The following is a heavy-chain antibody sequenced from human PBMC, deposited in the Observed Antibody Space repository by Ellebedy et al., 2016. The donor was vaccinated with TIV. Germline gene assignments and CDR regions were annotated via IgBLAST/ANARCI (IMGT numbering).Heavy chain of an antibody. CDR3: VGLDY. Sequence: GSLRLSCTVSGYSISSGYYWGWIRQPPGKGLEWIGSIYHSGSTYYNPSLKSRVTISLDTSKNQFSLKRSSVTAADTAVYYCVGLDYWGQGTLVTVSS. CDR2: IYHSGST. D-gene: IGHD3-16*01. J-gene: IGHJ4*02. CDR1: GYSISSGYY. V-gene: IGHV4-38-2*02.